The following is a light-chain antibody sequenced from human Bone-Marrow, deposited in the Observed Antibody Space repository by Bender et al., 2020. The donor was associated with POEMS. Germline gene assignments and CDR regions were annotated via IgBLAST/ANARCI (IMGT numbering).Light chain of an antibody. Sequence: SYELTQPPSVSVSPGQTARITCSGDALPKKYAYWYQQKSGQAPVLVIYEDSKRPSKIPGRFSGSSSGTMATLTISGAQVEDEADYYCYSTDSSTNYRVFGGGTKLTVL. V-gene: IGLV3-10*01. CDR1: ALPKKY. CDR3: YSTDSSTNYRV. CDR2: EDS. J-gene: IGLJ3*02.